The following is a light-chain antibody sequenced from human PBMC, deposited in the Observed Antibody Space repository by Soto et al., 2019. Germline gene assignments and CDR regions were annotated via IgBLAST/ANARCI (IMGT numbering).Light chain of an antibody. CDR3: QQYISYGT. J-gene: IGKJ1*01. CDR2: KTS. Sequence: DIQLNQSPSSMSASVGDRVTITCRVSQGISSYLNWYRQKPGNAPKLLIYKTSSLESGVPSRFSGSGSGTEFTLTISSMKPDDFATYYCQQYISYGTFGQGTKVDIK. CDR1: QGISSY. V-gene: IGKV1-5*03.